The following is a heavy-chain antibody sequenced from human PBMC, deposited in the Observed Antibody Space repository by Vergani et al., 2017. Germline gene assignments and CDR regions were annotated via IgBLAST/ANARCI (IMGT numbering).Heavy chain of an antibody. Sequence: QVQLVQSGSELKKPGASVKVSCKASGYTFTSYAMNWVRQAPGQGLEWMGWINTNTGNPTYAQGFTGRFVFSVDTSVSTAYLQISSLKAEDTAVYYCARDPYDYVWGSYRTFDYWGQGTLVTVSS. CDR2: INTNTGNP. CDR1: GYTFTSYA. CDR3: ARDPYDYVWGSYRTFDY. V-gene: IGHV7-4-1*02. J-gene: IGHJ4*02. D-gene: IGHD3-16*02.